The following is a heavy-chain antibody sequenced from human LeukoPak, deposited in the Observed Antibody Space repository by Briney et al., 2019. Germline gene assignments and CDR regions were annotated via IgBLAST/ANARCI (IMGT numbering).Heavy chain of an antibody. J-gene: IGHJ4*02. D-gene: IGHD3-22*01. CDR1: GGSISSYY. V-gene: IGHV4-59*01. Sequence: SETLSLTCTVSGGSISSYYWSWIRQPPGKGLEWIGYIYYSGSTNYNPSLKSRVTISVDTSNNQFSLKLSSVTAADTAVYYCARDEGRAYDSSGYYYPLPVDWGQGTLVTVSS. CDR2: IYYSGST. CDR3: ARDEGRAYDSSGYYYPLPVD.